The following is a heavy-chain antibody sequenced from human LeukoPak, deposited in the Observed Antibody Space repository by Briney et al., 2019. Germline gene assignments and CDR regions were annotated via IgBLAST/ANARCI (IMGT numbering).Heavy chain of an antibody. CDR3: ARGPPRGKYYYMDV. CDR2: IGTASDT. J-gene: IGHJ6*03. D-gene: IGHD1-1*01. CDR1: EFTFSSFD. Sequence: GVSLRLSCAASEFTFSSFDMHWVRQPTGQGLEWVSTIGTASDTYYPGSVEGRFTLSRDNAKNSLYLQMNSLTAGDTAVYYCARGPPRGKYYYMDVWGKGTTVTVSS. V-gene: IGHV3-13*01.